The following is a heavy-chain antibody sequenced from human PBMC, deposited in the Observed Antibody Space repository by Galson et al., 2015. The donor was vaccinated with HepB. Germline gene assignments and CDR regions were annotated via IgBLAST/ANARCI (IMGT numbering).Heavy chain of an antibody. Sequence: SLRLSCATSGFIFSDYYMSWIRQAPGKGLEWISYISNLGTTRYYADSVKGRFTISRDNANNTLYLQMDRLTAEDTAVYYCVTDRDCSGTKCYYTRSDSWGQGTPVTASS. CDR3: VTDRDCSGTKCYYTRSDS. CDR1: GFIFSDYY. V-gene: IGHV3-11*01. D-gene: IGHD2-2*01. J-gene: IGHJ5*01. CDR2: ISNLGTTR.